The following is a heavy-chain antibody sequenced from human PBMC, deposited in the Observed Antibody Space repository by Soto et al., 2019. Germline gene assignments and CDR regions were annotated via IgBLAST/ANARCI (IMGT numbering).Heavy chain of an antibody. J-gene: IGHJ5*01. CDR1: GDSVSTNSAT. D-gene: IGHD2-8*01. CDR3: ARLIGNSWLDS. CDR2: TYYRSNWYT. Sequence: SQTLSLTRAISGDSVSTNSATWDWVRRSPSRGLEWLGRTYYRSNWYTDYAVSVKGRITISPDTSNNQLSLQLNSVTPDDTAVYYCARLIGNSWLDSWGQGTLVTVSS. V-gene: IGHV6-1*01.